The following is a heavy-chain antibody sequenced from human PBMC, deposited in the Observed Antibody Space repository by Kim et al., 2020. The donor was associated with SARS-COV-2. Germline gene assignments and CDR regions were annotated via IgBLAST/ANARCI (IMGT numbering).Heavy chain of an antibody. CDR2: IYYSGST. CDR3: ARDPAYSHQGQMGFDP. V-gene: IGHV4-31*03. Sequence: SETLSLTCTVSGGSISSGGYYWSWIRQHPGKGLEWIGYIYYSGSTYYNPSLKSRVTISVDTSKNQFSLKLSSVTAADTAVYYCARDPAYSHQGQMGFDPWGQGTLVTVSS. J-gene: IGHJ5*02. CDR1: GGSISSGGYY. D-gene: IGHD4-4*01.